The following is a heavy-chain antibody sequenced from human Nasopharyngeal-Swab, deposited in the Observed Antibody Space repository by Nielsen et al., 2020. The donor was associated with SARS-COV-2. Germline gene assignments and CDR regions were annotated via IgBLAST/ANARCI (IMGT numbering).Heavy chain of an antibody. CDR1: GGSISSYY. D-gene: IGHD3-16*02. V-gene: IGHV4-59*12. CDR2: IYYSGST. J-gene: IGHJ3*02. CDR3: ARGEFGGVIVLDAFDI. Sequence: SETLSLTCTVSGGSISSYYWSWIRQPPGKGLEWIGYIYYSGSTNYNPSLKSRVTISVDTSKNQFSLKLSSVTAADTAVYYCARGEFGGVIVLDAFDIWGQGTMVTVSS.